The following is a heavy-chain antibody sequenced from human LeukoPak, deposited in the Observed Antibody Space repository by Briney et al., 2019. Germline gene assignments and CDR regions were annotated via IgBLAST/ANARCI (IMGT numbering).Heavy chain of an antibody. CDR2: ISGSGGST. CDR3: ARMVVTGGGRFDY. D-gene: IGHD2-21*02. V-gene: IGHV3-23*01. Sequence: GGSLRLSCAASGFTFSSYNMNWVRQAPGKGLEWVSAISGSGGSTYYADSVKGRFTISRDNSKNTLYLQMNSLRAEDTAVYYCARMVVTGGGRFDYWGQGTLVTVSS. J-gene: IGHJ4*02. CDR1: GFTFSSYN.